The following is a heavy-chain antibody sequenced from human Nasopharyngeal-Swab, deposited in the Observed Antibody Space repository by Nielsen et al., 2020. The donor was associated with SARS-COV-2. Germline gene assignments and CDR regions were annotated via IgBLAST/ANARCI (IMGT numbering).Heavy chain of an antibody. CDR1: GFTFSSYS. Sequence: GESLKISWAASGFTFSSYSMNRDRQAPGKGREWVSSISSSSSYIYYADSVKGRFTISRDNAKNSLYLQMNSLRAEDTAVYYCARASGYDFGYYYGMDVWGQGTTVTVSS. J-gene: IGHJ6*02. V-gene: IGHV3-21*01. CDR3: ARASGYDFGYYYGMDV. CDR2: ISSSSSYI. D-gene: IGHD5-12*01.